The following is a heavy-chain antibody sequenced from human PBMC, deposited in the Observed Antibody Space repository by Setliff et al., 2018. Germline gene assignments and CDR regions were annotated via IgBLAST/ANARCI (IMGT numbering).Heavy chain of an antibody. V-gene: IGHV3-15*01. CDR2: VRSNSVGGTT. Sequence: GWSLRLSCTASGLTFADAWMNWVRQAPGKGLEWVARVRSNSVGGTTEYGAPVKGRLTISRDDPKDTVYLQMNDLKTEDTGVYYCTGRTYGHQLGDYWGQGTLVTVSS. J-gene: IGHJ4*02. D-gene: IGHD3-10*01. CDR1: GLTFADAW. CDR3: TGRTYGHQLGDY.